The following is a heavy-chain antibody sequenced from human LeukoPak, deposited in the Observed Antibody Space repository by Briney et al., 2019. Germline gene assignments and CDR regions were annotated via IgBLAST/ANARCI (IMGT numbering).Heavy chain of an antibody. CDR1: GFTFSSYA. CDR2: ISYDGSNK. V-gene: IGHV3-30*04. J-gene: IGHJ4*02. D-gene: IGHD3-22*01. CDR3: AREADYYDSSGYHYKGNFDY. Sequence: GGSLRLSCAASGFTFSSYAMHWVRQAPGKGLEWVAVISYDGSNKYYADSVKGRFTISRDNSKNTLYLQMNSLRAEDTAVYYCAREADYYDSSGYHYKGNFDYWGQGTLVTVSS.